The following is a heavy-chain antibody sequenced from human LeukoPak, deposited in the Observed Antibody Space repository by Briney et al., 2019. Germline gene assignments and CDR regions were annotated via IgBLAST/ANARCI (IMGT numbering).Heavy chain of an antibody. CDR1: GGSFSGYY. Sequence: SETLSLTCAVYGGSFSGYYWSWIRQPPGKGLEWIGEINHSGSTNYNPSLKSRVTISVDTSKNQFSLKLSSVTAADTAVYYCARSRLDYYDSSAYFDYWGQGTLVTVSS. V-gene: IGHV4-34*01. D-gene: IGHD3-22*01. CDR2: INHSGST. J-gene: IGHJ4*02. CDR3: ARSRLDYYDSSAYFDY.